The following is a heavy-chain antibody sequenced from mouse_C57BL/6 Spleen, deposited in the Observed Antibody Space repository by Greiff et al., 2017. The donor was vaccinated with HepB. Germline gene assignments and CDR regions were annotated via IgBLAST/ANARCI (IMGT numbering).Heavy chain of an antibody. V-gene: IGHV1-20*01. CDR2: INPYNGDT. J-gene: IGHJ4*01. CDR3: ARYDGYYEYAMDY. D-gene: IGHD2-3*01. Sequence: EVQLVESGPELVKPGDSVKISCKASGYSFTGYFMNWVMQSHGKSLEWIGRINPYNGDTFYNQKFKGKATLTVDKSSSTAHMELRSLTSEDSAVYYCARYDGYYEYAMDYWGQGTSVTVSS. CDR1: GYSFTGYF.